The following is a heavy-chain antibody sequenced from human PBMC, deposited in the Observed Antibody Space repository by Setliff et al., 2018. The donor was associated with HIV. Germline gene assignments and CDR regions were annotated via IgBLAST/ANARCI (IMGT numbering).Heavy chain of an antibody. CDR3: ARVGYHGSGRYSFDY. V-gene: IGHV4-59*08. J-gene: IGHJ4*02. CDR1: GGSISTYF. Sequence: SETLSLTCTVSGGSISTYFWSWVRQTPGKGLEWIGYMSYSGSTKYNPSLKSRVTISADTSKNQFSLNLSSVTAAETAVYYCARVGYHGSGRYSFDYWGQGTLVTVS. D-gene: IGHD3-10*01. CDR2: MSYSGST.